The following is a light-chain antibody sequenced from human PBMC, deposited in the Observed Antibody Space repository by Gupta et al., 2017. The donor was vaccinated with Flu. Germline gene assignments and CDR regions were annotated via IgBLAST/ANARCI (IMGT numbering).Light chain of an antibody. CDR2: EVS. J-gene: IGLJ2*01. Sequence: HSPLTQPPSAFGSPGQSVTIPCTGTSRDVGGYNYVSCYQQHPGKAPKLMIYEVSKRPSGVPDLFSGSKSGTTALMTTSGLQAEDDADYYCSSYARSNNWVFGGGTKLTVL. CDR3: SSYARSNNWV. CDR1: SRDVGGYNY. V-gene: IGLV2-8*01.